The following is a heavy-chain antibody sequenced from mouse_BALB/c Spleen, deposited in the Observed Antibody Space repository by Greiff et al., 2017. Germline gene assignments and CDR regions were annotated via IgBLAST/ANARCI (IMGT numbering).Heavy chain of an antibody. Sequence: EVKLQESGAELVKPGASVKLSCTASGFNIKDTYMHWVKQRPEQGLEWIGRIDPANGNTKYDPKFQGKATITADTSSNTAYLQLSSLTSEDTAVYYCARYYGSTWFAYWGQGTLVTVSA. D-gene: IGHD1-1*01. V-gene: IGHV14-3*02. CDR3: ARYYGSTWFAY. CDR2: IDPANGNT. J-gene: IGHJ3*01. CDR1: GFNIKDTY.